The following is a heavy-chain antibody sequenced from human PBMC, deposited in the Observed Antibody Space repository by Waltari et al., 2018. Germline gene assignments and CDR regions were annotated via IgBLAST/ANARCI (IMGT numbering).Heavy chain of an antibody. V-gene: IGHV3-30-3*01. D-gene: IGHD1-26*01. CDR2: ISYAGSNK. Sequence: QVQLVESGGGVVQPGRSLRLSCAASGFTFSSYAMHWVSPAPGKGLEWGAVISYAGSNKYYAASVKGRFTISRDNSKNTLYLQMNSLRAEDTAVYYCAREGGSPGGFDYWGQGTLVTVSS. CDR3: AREGGSPGGFDY. CDR1: GFTFSSYA. J-gene: IGHJ4*02.